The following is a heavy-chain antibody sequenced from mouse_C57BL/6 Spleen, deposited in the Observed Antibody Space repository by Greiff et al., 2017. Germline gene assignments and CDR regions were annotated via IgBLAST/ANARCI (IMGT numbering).Heavy chain of an antibody. CDR3: ARYGITTVVAPYYAMDY. J-gene: IGHJ4*01. D-gene: IGHD1-1*01. CDR2: IYPGSGST. Sequence: QVQLKQPGAELVKPGASVKMSCKASGYTFTSYWITWVKQRPGQGLEWIGDIYPGSGSTNYNEKFKSKATLTVDTSSSTAYMQLSSLTSEDSAVYYCARYGITTVVAPYYAMDYWGQGTSVTVSS. CDR1: GYTFTSYW. V-gene: IGHV1-55*01.